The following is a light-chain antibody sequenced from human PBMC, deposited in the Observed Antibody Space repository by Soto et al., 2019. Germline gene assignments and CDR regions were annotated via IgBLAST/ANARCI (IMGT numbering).Light chain of an antibody. CDR3: QQYKSFWT. J-gene: IGKJ1*01. CDR1: QSLSGN. Sequence: EIVMTQSPATLAGSPGETVTLSCRASQSLSGNLAWYQQKPGQAPRLLIFRASTRATGVPARFSGRGSGTEFTLTISSLQSEDFATYYCQQYKSFWTFGQGTKVDIK. V-gene: IGKV3-15*01. CDR2: RAS.